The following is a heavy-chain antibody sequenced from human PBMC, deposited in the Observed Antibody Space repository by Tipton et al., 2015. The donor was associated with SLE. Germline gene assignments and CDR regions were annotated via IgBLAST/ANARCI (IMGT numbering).Heavy chain of an antibody. V-gene: IGHV4-59*08. D-gene: IGHD3-10*01. CDR1: GVSISTYY. CDR2: FYFSGSS. CDR3: ARQRLRLLSPLDA. Sequence: TLSLTCSVSGVSISTYYWSWIRQSPGKGLEWIGFFYFSGSSQYNPSLKSRVAISADTSNNQFSLKLSSVTAADTAVYYCARQRLRLLSPLDAWGQGTTVTVS. J-gene: IGHJ6*02.